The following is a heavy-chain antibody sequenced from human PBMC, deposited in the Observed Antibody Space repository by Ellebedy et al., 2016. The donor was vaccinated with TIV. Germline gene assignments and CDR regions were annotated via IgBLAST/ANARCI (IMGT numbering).Heavy chain of an antibody. Sequence: GESLKISCAASGFTVNNNYMSWVRQGPGKGLEWVSVIYSGGSTYYADSVKSRFTISRDNSKNTLYLQMNSLRAEDTAVYYCAGSPSTGYWGQGTLVTVSS. CDR2: IYSGGST. CDR3: AGSPSTGY. CDR1: GFTVNNNY. V-gene: IGHV3-53*01. D-gene: IGHD4-17*01. J-gene: IGHJ4*02.